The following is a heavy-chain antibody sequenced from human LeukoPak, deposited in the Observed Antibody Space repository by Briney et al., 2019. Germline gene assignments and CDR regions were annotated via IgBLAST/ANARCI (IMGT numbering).Heavy chain of an antibody. Sequence: SQTLSLTCTVSGGSISSGSYYWSWIRQPAGKGLEWIGRIYTSGSTNYNPSLKSRVTISVDTSKNQFSLKLGSVTAADTAVYYCARWGYSGYDLSLSWFDPCGQGTMVTVSS. D-gene: IGHD5-12*01. CDR1: GGSISSGSYY. CDR2: IYTSGST. J-gene: IGHJ5*02. V-gene: IGHV4-61*02. CDR3: ARWGYSGYDLSLSWFDP.